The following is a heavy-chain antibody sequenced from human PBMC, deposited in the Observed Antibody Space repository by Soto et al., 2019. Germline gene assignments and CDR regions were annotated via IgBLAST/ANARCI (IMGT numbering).Heavy chain of an antibody. CDR3: AKRPKAGRPVDV. V-gene: IGHV3-30*18. D-gene: IGHD6-6*01. Sequence: PGGSLRLSCAASGFTFSSYGMHWVRQAPGKGLEWVAVISYDGSNKYYADSVKGRLTISRDNSKNTVYLQINSLRAEDTAIYYCAKRPKAGRPVDVWGKGTTVTVSS. CDR1: GFTFSSYG. CDR2: ISYDGSNK. J-gene: IGHJ6*04.